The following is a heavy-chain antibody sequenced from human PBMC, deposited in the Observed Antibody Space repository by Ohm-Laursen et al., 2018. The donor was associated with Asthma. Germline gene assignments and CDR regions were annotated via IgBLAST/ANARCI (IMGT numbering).Heavy chain of an antibody. CDR1: GFAFSTYG. Sequence: SLRLSCSASGFAFSTYGMHWVRQAPGKGLEWVAVISYHGSNQFYTNSVKGRFTISRDNSKNTLYLQMNSLRDEDTALYYCAKALVGAPLYYHYYGMDVWGQGTTVTVSS. J-gene: IGHJ6*02. CDR2: ISYHGSNQ. D-gene: IGHD1-26*01. CDR3: AKALVGAPLYYHYYGMDV. V-gene: IGHV3-30*18.